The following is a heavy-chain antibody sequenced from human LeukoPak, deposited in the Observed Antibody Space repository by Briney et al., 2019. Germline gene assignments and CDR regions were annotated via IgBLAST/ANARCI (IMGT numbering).Heavy chain of an antibody. J-gene: IGHJ4*02. CDR1: GFTFSSYG. CDR2: IWYDGSNK. Sequence: GRSLRLSCAASGFTFSSYGMHWVRQAPGKGLEWVAVIWYDGSNKYYADSVKGRFTISRDNSKNTLYLQMNSLRAEDTAVYYCAKPNLGTMIVVAYFDYWGQGTLVTVSS. V-gene: IGHV3-33*06. CDR3: AKPNLGTMIVVAYFDY. D-gene: IGHD3-22*01.